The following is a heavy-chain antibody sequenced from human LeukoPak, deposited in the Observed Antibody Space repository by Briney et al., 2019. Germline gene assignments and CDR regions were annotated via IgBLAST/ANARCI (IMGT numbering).Heavy chain of an antibody. CDR2: INHSGST. Sequence: SSETLSLTCAVYGGSFSGYYWSWIRQPPGKGLEWIGEINHSGSTNYNPSLKSRVTISVDTSKNQFSLKLSSVTAADTAVYYCARKLPYGSGSYYTNWFDPWGQGTLVTVSS. CDR3: ARKLPYGSGSYYTNWFDP. CDR1: GGSFSGYY. J-gene: IGHJ5*02. D-gene: IGHD3-10*01. V-gene: IGHV4-34*01.